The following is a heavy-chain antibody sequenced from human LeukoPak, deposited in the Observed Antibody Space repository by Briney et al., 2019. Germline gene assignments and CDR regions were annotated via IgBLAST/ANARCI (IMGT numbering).Heavy chain of an antibody. CDR3: ARAHCSSTSCYTDDAFDI. CDR2: ISGSGGST. V-gene: IGHV3-23*01. Sequence: GGSPRLSCAASGFTFSSYAMSWVRQAPGKGLEWVSAISGSGGSTYYADSVKGRFTISRDNSKNTLYLQMNSLRAEDTAVYYCARAHCSSTSCYTDDAFDIWGQGTMVTVSS. J-gene: IGHJ3*02. CDR1: GFTFSSYA. D-gene: IGHD2-2*02.